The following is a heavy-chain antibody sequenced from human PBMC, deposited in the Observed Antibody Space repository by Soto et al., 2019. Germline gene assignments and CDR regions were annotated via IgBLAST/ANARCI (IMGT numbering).Heavy chain of an antibody. D-gene: IGHD3-16*02. CDR3: ARIVASHGHESPDFDS. CDR2: ISGFNGNT. V-gene: IGHV1-18*01. J-gene: IGHJ4*02. CDR1: GYTFNFYG. Sequence: GASVKVSCKASGYTFNFYGITWVRQAPGQGLEWMGWISGFNGNTNYAADLQGRVTMTTDTSTSTAYMELRGLRSDDTAVYYCARIVASHGHESPDFDSWGQGTLVTVSS.